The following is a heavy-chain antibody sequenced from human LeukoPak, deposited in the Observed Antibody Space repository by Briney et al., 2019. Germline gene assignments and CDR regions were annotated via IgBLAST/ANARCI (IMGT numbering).Heavy chain of an antibody. Sequence: ASVKVSCEASGYTFTSYGISWVRQAPGQGLEWMGWIIAYNGNTNYAQKLQGRVTMTTDTSTSTAYMELRSLRSDVTAVYYCARGDTYYYDSSGYYYGFQAFDIWGQGTMVTVSS. CDR2: IIAYNGNT. J-gene: IGHJ3*02. CDR3: ARGDTYYYDSSGYYYGFQAFDI. V-gene: IGHV1-18*01. D-gene: IGHD3-22*01. CDR1: GYTFTSYG.